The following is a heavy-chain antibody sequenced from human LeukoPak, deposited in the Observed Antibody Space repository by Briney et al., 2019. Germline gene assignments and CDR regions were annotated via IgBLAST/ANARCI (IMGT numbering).Heavy chain of an antibody. CDR1: GGSIFSYY. Sequence: SETLSLTCTVSGGSIFSYYFNWIRQPPGKRLEWIGYIYSNGITNYNPSLRSRGTISIPTSKNQFSLRLRSVTAADTAIYYCARRAYYDTSDYYPASGYFDLWGRGTLVTVSS. V-gene: IGHV4-4*08. J-gene: IGHJ2*01. CDR3: ARRAYYDTSDYYPASGYFDL. D-gene: IGHD3-22*01. CDR2: IYSNGIT.